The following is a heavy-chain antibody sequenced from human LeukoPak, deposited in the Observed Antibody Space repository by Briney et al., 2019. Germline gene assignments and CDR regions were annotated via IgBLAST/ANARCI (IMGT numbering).Heavy chain of an antibody. CDR1: GFTFSNYP. CDR2: ISSSNSTI. CDR3: ARDQATYYDFWEYYYMDV. D-gene: IGHD3-3*01. Sequence: GGSLRLSCAASGFTFSNYPMSWVRQAPGKGLEWVSYISSSNSTIHYADSVKGRFTISRDNAKNSLYLQMNSLRAEDTAVYYCARDQATYYDFWEYYYMDVWGKGTTVTVSS. V-gene: IGHV3-48*01. J-gene: IGHJ6*03.